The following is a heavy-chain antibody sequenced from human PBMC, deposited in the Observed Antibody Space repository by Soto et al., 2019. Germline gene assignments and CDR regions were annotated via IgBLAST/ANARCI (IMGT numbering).Heavy chain of an antibody. J-gene: IGHJ5*02. CDR2: IYYSGST. Sequence: ASETLSLTCTVSGGSISSGGYYWSWIRQHPGKGLEWIGYIYYSGSTYYNPSLKSRVTISVDTSKNQFSLKLSSVTAADTAVYYCARDLGYCSSTSCYRNWFDPWGQGTLVTVSS. V-gene: IGHV4-31*03. CDR3: ARDLGYCSSTSCYRNWFDP. CDR1: GGSISSGGYY. D-gene: IGHD2-2*01.